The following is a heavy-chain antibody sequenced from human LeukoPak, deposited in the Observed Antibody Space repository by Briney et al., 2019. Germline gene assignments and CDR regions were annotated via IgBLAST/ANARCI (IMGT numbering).Heavy chain of an antibody. D-gene: IGHD3-3*01. J-gene: IGHJ4*02. V-gene: IGHV1-2*02. CDR1: GYTFTGYY. CDR2: INPNSGGT. CDR3: ARVYDFWSGYYHFDY. Sequence: ASVKVSCKASGYTFTGYYMHWVRQAPGQGPEWMGWINPNSGGTNYAQKFQGRVTMTRDTSISTAYMELSRLRSDDTAVYYCARVYDFWSGYYHFDYWGQGTLVTVSS.